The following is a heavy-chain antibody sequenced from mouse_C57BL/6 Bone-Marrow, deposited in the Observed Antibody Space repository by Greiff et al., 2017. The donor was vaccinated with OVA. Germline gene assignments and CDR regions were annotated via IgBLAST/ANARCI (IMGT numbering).Heavy chain of an antibody. Sequence: QVQLQQSGPELVKPGASVKISCKASGYAFSSSWMNWVKQRPGKGLEWIGRIYPGDGDTNYNGKFKGKATLTADKSSSTAYMQLSSLTSEDSAVYFCARSGDYDVDYWGQGTTLTVSS. CDR1: GYAFSSSW. CDR3: ARSGDYDVDY. CDR2: IYPGDGDT. J-gene: IGHJ2*01. V-gene: IGHV1-82*01. D-gene: IGHD2-4*01.